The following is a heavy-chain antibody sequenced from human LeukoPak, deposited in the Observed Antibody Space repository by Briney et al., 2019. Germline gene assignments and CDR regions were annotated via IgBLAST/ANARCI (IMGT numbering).Heavy chain of an antibody. Sequence: GASVKVSCKVSGYTLTELSMHWVRQAPGKGLEWMGGFDPEDGETIYAQKFQGRVTMTEDTSTDTAYMELSSLRYEDTAMYYCARAATVVVPTAMLPGAFNIWAQGTMVTVSS. CDR3: ARAATVVVPTAMLPGAFNI. J-gene: IGHJ3*02. V-gene: IGHV1-24*01. CDR2: FDPEDGET. CDR1: GYTLTELS. D-gene: IGHD2-2*01.